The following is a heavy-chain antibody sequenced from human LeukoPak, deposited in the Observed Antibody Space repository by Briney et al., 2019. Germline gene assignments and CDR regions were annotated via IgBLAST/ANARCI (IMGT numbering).Heavy chain of an antibody. Sequence: ASVKVSCKASGYTFTSYGISWVRQAPGQGLEWMGWISAYNGNTNYAQKLQGRVTMTTDTSTGTAYMELRSLRSDDTAVYYCARVPQQLGFYDYWGQGTLVTVSS. CDR2: ISAYNGNT. CDR1: GYTFTSYG. CDR3: ARVPQQLGFYDY. V-gene: IGHV1-18*01. J-gene: IGHJ4*02. D-gene: IGHD6-13*01.